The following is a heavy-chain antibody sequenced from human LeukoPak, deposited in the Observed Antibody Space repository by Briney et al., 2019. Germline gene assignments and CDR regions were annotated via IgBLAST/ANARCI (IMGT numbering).Heavy chain of an antibody. J-gene: IGHJ5*02. Sequence: NPGGSLRLSCAASGFTFSSYWMSWVRQAPGKGLEWVSSISSSSSYIYYADSVKGRFTISRDNAKNSLYLQMNSLRAEDTAVYYCARDRLAARPPSEWFDPWGQGTLVTVSS. CDR2: ISSSSSYI. CDR3: ARDRLAARPPSEWFDP. D-gene: IGHD6-6*01. V-gene: IGHV3-21*01. CDR1: GFTFSSYW.